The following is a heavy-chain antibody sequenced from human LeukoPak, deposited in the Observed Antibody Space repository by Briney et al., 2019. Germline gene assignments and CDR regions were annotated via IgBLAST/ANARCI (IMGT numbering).Heavy chain of an antibody. Sequence: SETLSLTCTVSGYSISSGYYSGWLRQPPGEGLEWIGSIYHSGSTYYNPSLKSRVTISVDKSKTQFSLKLSSVTAADTAVYYCARDKWEPRYAFDSWGQGTMVTVSS. CDR3: ARDKWEPRYAFDS. D-gene: IGHD1-26*01. CDR1: GYSISSGYY. J-gene: IGHJ3*02. V-gene: IGHV4-38-2*02. CDR2: IYHSGST.